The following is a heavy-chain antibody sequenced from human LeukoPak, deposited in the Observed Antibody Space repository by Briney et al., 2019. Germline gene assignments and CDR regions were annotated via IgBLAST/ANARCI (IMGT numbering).Heavy chain of an antibody. J-gene: IGHJ4*02. Sequence: PGGPLRLSCAASGFTFSSYSMNWVRQAPGKGMHWVSYISSSSSTIYYADSVKCRFTISRDNAKNSLYLQMNSLRDEDTAVYYCARRGDYGARGYFDYRGQGTLVTVSS. D-gene: IGHD4-17*01. CDR3: ARRGDYGARGYFDY. V-gene: IGHV3-48*02. CDR2: ISSSSSTI. CDR1: GFTFSSYS.